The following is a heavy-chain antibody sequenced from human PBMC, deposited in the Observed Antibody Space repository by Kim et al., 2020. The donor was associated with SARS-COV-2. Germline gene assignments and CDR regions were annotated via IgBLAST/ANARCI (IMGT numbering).Heavy chain of an antibody. CDR2: IGTAGDT. D-gene: IGHD3-10*01. CDR1: GFTFSSYD. CDR3: ARMVRGVITQNLHYYYGMDV. V-gene: IGHV3-13*01. J-gene: IGHJ6*02. Sequence: GGSLRLSCAASGFTFSSYDMHWVRQATGKGLEWVSAIGTAGDTYYPGSVKGRFTISRENAKNSLYLQMNSLRAGDTAVYYCARMVRGVITQNLHYYYGMDVWGQGTTVTVSS.